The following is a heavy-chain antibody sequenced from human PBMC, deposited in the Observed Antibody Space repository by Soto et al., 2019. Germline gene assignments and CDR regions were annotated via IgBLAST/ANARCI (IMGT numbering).Heavy chain of an antibody. J-gene: IGHJ4*02. CDR3: ARHWITMVRGVCHFDY. CDR2: IYYSGST. Sequence: SETLSLTCTVSGGSFSSSYYWGWIRQPPGKGLEWIGSIYYSGSTYYNPSLKSRVTMSVDPSKNQFSLKLISVTAADTAVYYCARHWITMVRGVCHFDYWGQGTLVTVSS. CDR1: GGSFSSSYY. D-gene: IGHD3-10*01. V-gene: IGHV4-39*01.